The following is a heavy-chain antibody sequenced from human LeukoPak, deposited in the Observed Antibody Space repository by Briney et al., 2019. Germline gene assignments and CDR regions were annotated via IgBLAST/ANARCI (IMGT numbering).Heavy chain of an antibody. CDR2: ISGSGGST. Sequence: PGGSLRLSCAASGFTFSSYAMSWVRQAPGKGLEWVSAISGSGGSTYYADYVKGRFTISRDNSKNTLYLQMNSLRAEDTAVYYCAKEFGRYSSGSYYFDYWGQGTLVTVSS. D-gene: IGHD6-19*01. CDR3: AKEFGRYSSGSYYFDY. V-gene: IGHV3-23*01. J-gene: IGHJ4*02. CDR1: GFTFSSYA.